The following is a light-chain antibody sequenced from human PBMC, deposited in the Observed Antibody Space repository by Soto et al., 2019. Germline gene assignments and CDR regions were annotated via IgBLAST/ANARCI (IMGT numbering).Light chain of an antibody. CDR2: AAS. J-gene: IGKJ5*01. V-gene: IGKV1-9*01. CDR1: QSLNSL. CDR3: QQLLSYPIT. Sequence: DIQMTQSPSTLSASVGDRVTITCRASQSLNSLLAWYQQKPGRAPKLLIYAASTLQSGVPLRFSGSGSGTSFTLTISSLQPEDFATYYCQQLLSYPITFGQGTRREIK.